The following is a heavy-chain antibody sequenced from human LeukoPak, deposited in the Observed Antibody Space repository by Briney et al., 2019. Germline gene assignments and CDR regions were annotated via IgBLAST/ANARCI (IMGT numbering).Heavy chain of an antibody. J-gene: IGHJ4*02. CDR3: ARIGYSSSGFDY. D-gene: IGHD6-6*01. CDR2: IKQDGTEK. CDR1: GFIFSNYW. V-gene: IGHV3-7*01. Sequence: GGSLRLSCAASGFIFSNYWMSWVRQAPGKGLEWVANIKQDGTEKNYVDSVKGRLTISRDNAKNSVYLQMNSLRAEDTAVYYCARIGYSSSGFDYWGQGTLVTVSS.